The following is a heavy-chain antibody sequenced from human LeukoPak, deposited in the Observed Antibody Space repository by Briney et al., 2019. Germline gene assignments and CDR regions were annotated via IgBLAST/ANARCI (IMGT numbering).Heavy chain of an antibody. J-gene: IGHJ3*02. CDR2: ISSSNSTI. CDR1: GFTFSSYS. Sequence: PGGSLRLSCAASGFTFSSYSMNWVRQAPGKGLEWVSYISSSNSTIYYADSVKGRFTISRDNAKNSLYLQMNSLRAEDTAVYYCAREVEHAFDIWGQGTMVTVSS. D-gene: IGHD1-1*01. CDR3: AREVEHAFDI. V-gene: IGHV3-48*01.